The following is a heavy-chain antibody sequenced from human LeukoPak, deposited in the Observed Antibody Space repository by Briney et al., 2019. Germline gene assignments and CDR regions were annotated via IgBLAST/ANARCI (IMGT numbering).Heavy chain of an antibody. Sequence: GGSLRLSCAASGFTFSSYAMHWVRQAPGKGLEWVAVISYDGSNKYYADSVKGRFIISRDNSKNTLYLQMNSLRAEDTAVYYCARGDYGDRGYFDYWGQGTLVTVSS. D-gene: IGHD4-17*01. CDR1: GFTFSSYA. CDR2: ISYDGSNK. CDR3: ARGDYGDRGYFDY. J-gene: IGHJ4*02. V-gene: IGHV3-30*04.